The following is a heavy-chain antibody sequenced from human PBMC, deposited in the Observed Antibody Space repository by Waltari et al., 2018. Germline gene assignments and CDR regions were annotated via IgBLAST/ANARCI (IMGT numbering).Heavy chain of an antibody. Sequence: QVQLVESGGGVVQPGTSLRLSCVASAFRFKNFALHWVRQAPGKGLEWVALMWNDGSNEYYADSVKGRFTISRDNSKKTLYLQMRSLREDDTAVYFCARGSDCSGSTCTADAFDVWGRGTRVSVSS. J-gene: IGHJ3*01. V-gene: IGHV3-33*01. D-gene: IGHD2-15*01. CDR1: AFRFKNFA. CDR2: MWNDGSNE. CDR3: ARGSDCSGSTCTADAFDV.